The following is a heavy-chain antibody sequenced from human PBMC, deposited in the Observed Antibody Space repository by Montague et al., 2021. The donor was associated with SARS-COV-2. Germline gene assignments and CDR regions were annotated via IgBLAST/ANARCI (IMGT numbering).Heavy chain of an antibody. CDR1: GGSISSSSYY. Sequence: SETLSLTCTVSGGSISSSSYYWGWIRQPPGKGLEWIGSIYYSGSTHYNPSLKSRVTISVDTSKNHFSLKLSSVTAAETAVYYCANTYYSGSASYYWYFDLWGRGTLVTVSS. CDR3: ANTYYSGSASYYWYFDL. D-gene: IGHD3-10*01. J-gene: IGHJ2*01. V-gene: IGHV4-39*02. CDR2: IYYSGST.